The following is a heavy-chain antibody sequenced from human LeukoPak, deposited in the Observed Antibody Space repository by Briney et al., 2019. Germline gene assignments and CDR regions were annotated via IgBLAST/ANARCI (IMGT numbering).Heavy chain of an antibody. J-gene: IGHJ5*02. CDR3: ARDGEYSSSTPENWFDP. V-gene: IGHV3-7*01. CDR1: GFTFSSYW. D-gene: IGHD6-6*01. CDR2: IKQDGSEK. Sequence: GGSLRLSCAASGFTFSSYWMSWVRQAPGKGLEWVANIKQDGSEKYYVDSVKGRFTISRDNAKNSLYLQMNSLRAEDTAVNYCARDGEYSSSTPENWFDPWGQGTLVTVSS.